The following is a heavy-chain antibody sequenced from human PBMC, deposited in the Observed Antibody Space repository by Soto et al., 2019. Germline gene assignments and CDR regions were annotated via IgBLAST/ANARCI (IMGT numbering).Heavy chain of an antibody. J-gene: IGHJ6*02. CDR3: AKDSWAIFGVPAGEYYAMDV. CDR1: GVSFENYA. Sequence: GGSLRLSCVACGVSFENYAMSWVRQAPGKGLEWVSAISGSGGTTYYSDSVKGRFTISRDNSKNTVYLQMNDLRVEDAAEYFCAKDSWAIFGVPAGEYYAMDVWGQGTTVTVSS. V-gene: IGHV3-23*01. CDR2: ISGSGGTT. D-gene: IGHD3-3*01.